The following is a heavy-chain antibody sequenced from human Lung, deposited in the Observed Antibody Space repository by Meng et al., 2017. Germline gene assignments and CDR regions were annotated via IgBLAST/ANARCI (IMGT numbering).Heavy chain of an antibody. CDR1: GYTFTTYA. J-gene: IGHJ4*02. CDR2: INTDTRNP. CDR3: ARGDLGMSGYYYTVH. D-gene: IGHD3-22*01. Sequence: QVQLVQSGSELKKPGASVKISCKASGYTFTTYAMNWVRQAPGQGLEWMGWINTDTRNPTYAQGFTGRFVFSLDTSVSTAYLQISSLTAEDTAIYYCARGDLGMSGYYYTVHWGQGTLVTVSS. V-gene: IGHV7-4-1*02.